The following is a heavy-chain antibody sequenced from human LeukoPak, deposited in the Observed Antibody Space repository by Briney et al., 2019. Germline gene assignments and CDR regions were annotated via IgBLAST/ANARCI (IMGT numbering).Heavy chain of an antibody. Sequence: GGSLRLSCAASGFTFSSHWMHWVRQAPGKGLVWVSHINGDGSSTDYADFVKGRFTISRDNAKSSMWLQMNSLRDEDTAVYYCARRAGAYSHPYDYWGQGTLVTVSS. J-gene: IGHJ4*02. CDR1: GFTFSSHW. CDR2: INGDGSST. D-gene: IGHD4/OR15-4a*01. CDR3: ARRAGAYSHPYDY. V-gene: IGHV3-74*01.